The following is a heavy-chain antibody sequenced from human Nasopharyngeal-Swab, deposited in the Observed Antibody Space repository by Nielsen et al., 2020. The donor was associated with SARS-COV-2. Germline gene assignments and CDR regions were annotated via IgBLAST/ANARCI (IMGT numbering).Heavy chain of an antibody. CDR3: ARDYYDNYDSDY. D-gene: IGHD3-22*01. CDR2: INPDSGDT. Sequence: ASVKVSCKTSGYTFTDYYIHWVRQGPGQGPEWVGCINPDSGDTKYAQKFQGRVTVTRDTSRSTAYIQLSRLRSDDTAVYYCARDYYDNYDSDYWGQGTLVTVSS. V-gene: IGHV1-2*02. J-gene: IGHJ4*02. CDR1: GYTFTDYY.